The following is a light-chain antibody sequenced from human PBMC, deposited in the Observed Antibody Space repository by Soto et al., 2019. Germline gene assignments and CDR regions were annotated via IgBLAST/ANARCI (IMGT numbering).Light chain of an antibody. Sequence: QSALTQPASVSGSPGQSITISCTGTSTDVGRYNYVSWYQQHPGKAPKLMIYDVANRPSGVSNRFSGSQSGITASLTISGLQAEDEADYYCSSYTTSSTYVFGPGTKVTVL. V-gene: IGLV2-14*01. CDR3: SSYTTSSTYV. J-gene: IGLJ1*01. CDR1: STDVGRYNY. CDR2: DVA.